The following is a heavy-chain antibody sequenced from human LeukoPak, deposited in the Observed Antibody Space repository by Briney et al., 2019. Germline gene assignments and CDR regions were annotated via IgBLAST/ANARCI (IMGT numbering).Heavy chain of an antibody. J-gene: IGHJ3*02. CDR3: TTDSTVTSDGDVFDI. Sequence: SVKVSCKASGGTFSNYAISWVRQAPGQGLEWMGGIIPIFGTANYAQKFRGRVTITADKSTRTAYMELSSLRSEDTAVYYCTTDSTVTSDGDVFDIWGQGTMVTVSS. CDR1: GGTFSNYA. D-gene: IGHD4-17*01. CDR2: IIPIFGTA. V-gene: IGHV1-69*06.